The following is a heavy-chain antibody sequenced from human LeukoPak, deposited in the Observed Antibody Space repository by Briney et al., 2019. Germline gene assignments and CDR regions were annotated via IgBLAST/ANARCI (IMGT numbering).Heavy chain of an antibody. CDR1: GGSISSSSYY. CDR3: ARGGSSWYGGWFDP. V-gene: IGHV4-39*07. CDR2: IYYSGST. J-gene: IGHJ5*02. Sequence: PSETLSLTCTVSGGSISSSSYYWGWIRQPPGKGLEWIGSIYYSGSTYYNPSLKSRVTISVDTSKNQFSLKLSSVTAADTAVYYCARGGSSWYGGWFDPWGQGTLVTVSS. D-gene: IGHD6-13*01.